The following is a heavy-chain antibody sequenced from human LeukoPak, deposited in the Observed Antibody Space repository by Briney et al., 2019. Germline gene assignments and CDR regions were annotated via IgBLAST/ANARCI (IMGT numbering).Heavy chain of an antibody. Sequence: GASVKVSCKASGYTFTSYGISWVRQAPGQGLEWMGWISAYNGNTNYAQKLQGRVTMTTDTSTSTAYMELRSLRSDDTAVYYCARDGAHIVVVVAAPLDYWGQGTLVTVSS. CDR3: ARDGAHIVVVVAAPLDY. J-gene: IGHJ4*02. CDR1: GYTFTSYG. D-gene: IGHD2-15*01. V-gene: IGHV1-18*01. CDR2: ISAYNGNT.